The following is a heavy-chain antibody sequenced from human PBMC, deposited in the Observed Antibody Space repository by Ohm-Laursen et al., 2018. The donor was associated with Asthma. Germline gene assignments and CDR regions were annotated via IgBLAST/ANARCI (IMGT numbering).Heavy chain of an antibody. D-gene: IGHD2/OR15-2a*01. Sequence: SLRLSCTASGFNFSSYAMSWVRQAPAEGLEWVSSISGSGGQTHYADSVKGRFTVSRDNSKNTLYLQMNSLRAEDTAMYHCATAPNEYYSRGQGTLVTVSS. CDR2: ISGSGGQT. V-gene: IGHV3-23*01. CDR1: GFNFSSYA. J-gene: IGHJ4*02. CDR3: ATAPNEYYS.